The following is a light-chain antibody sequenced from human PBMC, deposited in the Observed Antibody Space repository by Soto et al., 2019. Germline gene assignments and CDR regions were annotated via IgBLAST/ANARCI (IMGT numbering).Light chain of an antibody. CDR1: ESVLYSSNNKNY. Sequence: DIVMTQSPDSLTMSLCERATLNCRASESVLYSSNNKNYLAWYQQKPGQPPKLLIYRASTRESGVPERFSGSGSGTDFTLTISSLQAEDVETYYCQQYYSTPRTFDQGTKVDIK. J-gene: IGKJ1*01. CDR3: QQYYSTPRT. V-gene: IGKV4-1*01. CDR2: RAS.